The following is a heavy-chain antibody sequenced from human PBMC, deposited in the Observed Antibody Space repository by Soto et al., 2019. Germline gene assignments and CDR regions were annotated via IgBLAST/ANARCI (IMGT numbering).Heavy chain of an antibody. V-gene: IGHV3-33*01. CDR2: IWYDGSNK. Sequence: QVQLVESGGGVVQPGRSLRLSCAASGVAFSTYGIHWVRQAPGKGLEWVAVIWYDGSNKYYADSVKGRFTISRDNSKNTLYLQMDSLRAEDTAVYYCARAVGPYDYWGQGTLVTVSS. J-gene: IGHJ4*02. D-gene: IGHD1-26*01. CDR1: GVAFSTYG. CDR3: ARAVGPYDY.